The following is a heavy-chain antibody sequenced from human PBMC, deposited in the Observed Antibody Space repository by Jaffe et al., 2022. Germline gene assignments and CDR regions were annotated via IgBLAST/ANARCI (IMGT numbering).Heavy chain of an antibody. CDR2: ISSSGSTI. V-gene: IGHV3-48*03. CDR3: ARDGRHRYFDY. J-gene: IGHJ4*02. Sequence: EVQLVESGGGLVQPGGSLRLSCAASGFTFSSYEMNWVRQAPGKGLEWVSYISSSGSTIYYADSVKGRFTISRDNAKNSLYLQMNSLRAEDTAVYYCARDGRHRYFDYWGQGTLVTVSS. D-gene: IGHD2-15*01. CDR1: GFTFSSYE.